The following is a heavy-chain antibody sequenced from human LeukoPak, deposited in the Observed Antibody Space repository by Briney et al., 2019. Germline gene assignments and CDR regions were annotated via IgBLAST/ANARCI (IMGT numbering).Heavy chain of an antibody. CDR1: GGSFSGYY. CDR2: INHSGST. Sequence: SETLSLTCAVYGGSFSGYYWSWIRQTPGKGLEWIGEINHSGSTNYNPSLKSRVTISVDTPKNQFSLKLSSVTAADTAVYYCARSEYCSHKNCYHHPVFDYWGQGTLVTVSS. D-gene: IGHD2/OR15-2a*01. J-gene: IGHJ4*02. CDR3: ARSEYCSHKNCYHHPVFDY. V-gene: IGHV4-34*01.